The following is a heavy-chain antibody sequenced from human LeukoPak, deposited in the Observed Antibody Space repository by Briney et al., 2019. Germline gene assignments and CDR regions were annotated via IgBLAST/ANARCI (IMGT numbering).Heavy chain of an antibody. CDR3: AAQSGSGSNYPDY. D-gene: IGHD3-10*01. J-gene: IGHJ4*02. Sequence: GGSLRLSCAASGFTFSIYSMTWVRQAPGKGLEWISYISSGSSAIYYADSVKGRFTISRDNAKNTMYLQTKIIRPKYKAVAYFAAQSGSGSNYPDYWGQRPLVTVSS. CDR1: GFTFSIYS. CDR2: ISSGSSAI. V-gene: IGHV3-48*01.